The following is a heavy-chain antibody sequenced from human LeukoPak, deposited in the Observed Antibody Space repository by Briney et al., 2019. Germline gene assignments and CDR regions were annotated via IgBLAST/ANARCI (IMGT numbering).Heavy chain of an antibody. D-gene: IGHD2/OR15-2a*01. V-gene: IGHV4-30-4*08. CDR2: ISYTGST. CDR1: GSISSGVYY. J-gene: IGHJ3*02. Sequence: PSETLSLTCGGSISSGVYYWSWIRQPPGKGLEWIGYISYTGSTCYNLSLKSRVSISLDTSKNQFSVRLSSVTAADTAVYYCARENIDDAFDIWGQGTMVTVSP. CDR3: ARENIDDAFDI.